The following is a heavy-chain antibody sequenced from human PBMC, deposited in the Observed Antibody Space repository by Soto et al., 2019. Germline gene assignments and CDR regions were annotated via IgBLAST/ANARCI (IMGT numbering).Heavy chain of an antibody. D-gene: IGHD2-21*01. Sequence: ASVKVSCKVSGYTLTELSMHWVRQAPGKGLEWMGGFDPEDGETIYAQKFQGRVTMTEDTSTDTAYMELSSLRSEDTAVYYCATISYCGGDCYGHDAFDIWGQGTMVTVSS. CDR1: GYTLTELS. CDR3: ATISYCGGDCYGHDAFDI. J-gene: IGHJ3*02. V-gene: IGHV1-24*01. CDR2: FDPEDGET.